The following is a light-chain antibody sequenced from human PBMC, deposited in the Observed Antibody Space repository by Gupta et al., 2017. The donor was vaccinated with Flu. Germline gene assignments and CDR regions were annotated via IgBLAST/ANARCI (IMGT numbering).Light chain of an antibody. CDR3: AAWDDSLNGHDV. Sequence: GTISVSGSRSTAGSTHVNWYPQVPVTAPNLLLYGPSQRPSGVPDRFSGSNTSTSAALAISGLQSEDEAAYYRAAWDDSLNGHDVIATGT. CDR2: GPS. CDR1: RSTAGSTH. V-gene: IGLV1-44*01. J-gene: IGLJ1*01.